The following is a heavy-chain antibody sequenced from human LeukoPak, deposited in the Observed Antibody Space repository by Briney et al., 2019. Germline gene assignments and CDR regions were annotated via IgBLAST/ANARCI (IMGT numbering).Heavy chain of an antibody. CDR1: GGTFSSYA. CDR3: ARKYDSSGYAFDY. CDR2: IIPIFGTA. J-gene: IGHJ4*02. Sequence: SVKVSCKASGGTFSSYAISWVRQAPGQGLEWMGGIIPIFGTANYAQKFQGRVTITADESTSTAYMELSSLRSEGTAVYYCARKYDSSGYAFDYWGQGTLVTVSS. D-gene: IGHD3-22*01. V-gene: IGHV1-69*13.